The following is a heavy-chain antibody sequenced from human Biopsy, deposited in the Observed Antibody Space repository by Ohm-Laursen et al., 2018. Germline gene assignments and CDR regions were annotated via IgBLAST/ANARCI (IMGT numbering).Heavy chain of an antibody. V-gene: IGHV4-59*12. J-gene: IGHJ4*02. CDR2: ISFTGGI. Sequence: SETLSLTCTVSGGSISGYHWSWIRKSPGKGLEWLAYISFTGGITSNPSLNGRATMSLDTSKNQFSLRLIYGTAADTAVYYCASLGRYCSGKNCYGIDYWGQGTLVTVSS. CDR3: ASLGRYCSGKNCYGIDY. D-gene: IGHD2-15*01. CDR1: GGSISGYH.